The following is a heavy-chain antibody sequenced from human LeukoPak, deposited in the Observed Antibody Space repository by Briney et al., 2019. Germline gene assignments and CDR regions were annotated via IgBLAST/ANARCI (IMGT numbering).Heavy chain of an antibody. CDR2: IKSDGGEI. J-gene: IGHJ4*02. D-gene: IGHD5-18*01. Sequence: GSLRLSCAASGFTFENYWMNWVRQPPGKGLEWVANIKSDGGEIHYVDSVKGRFTISRDNAKNSLYLNMNSLRGEETAVYFCXXXGRGVNSQYNYFDFRGQGTLVTVSS. CDR1: GFTFENYW. V-gene: IGHV3-7*01. CDR3: XXXGRGVNSQYNYFDF.